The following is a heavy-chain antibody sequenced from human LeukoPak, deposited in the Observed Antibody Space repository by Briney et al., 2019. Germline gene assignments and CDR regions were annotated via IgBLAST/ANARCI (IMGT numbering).Heavy chain of an antibody. J-gene: IGHJ6*03. D-gene: IGHD1-26*01. CDR1: GYTFTSYG. Sequence: GASVKVSCKASGYTFTSYGISWVRQAPGQGLEWMGWISAYNGNTNYAQKLQGRVTMTTDTSTSTAYMELRSLRSDDTAVYYCARDQTYSMSGSYYGWGYYYYYMDVWSKGTTVTVSS. V-gene: IGHV1-18*01. CDR3: ARDQTYSMSGSYYGWGYYYYYMDV. CDR2: ISAYNGNT.